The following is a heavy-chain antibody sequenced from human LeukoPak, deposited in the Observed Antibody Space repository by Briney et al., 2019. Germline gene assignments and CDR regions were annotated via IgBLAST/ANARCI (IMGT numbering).Heavy chain of an antibody. CDR2: IRYDGSNK. Sequence: PGGSLRLSCAASEFTFSSYGMHWVRQAPGKGLEWVAFIRYDGSNKYYADSVKGRFTISRDNSKNTLYLQMNSLGAEDTAVYYCAKWKGYCSSTSCYGEDYWGQGTLVTVSS. D-gene: IGHD2-2*01. CDR3: AKWKGYCSSTSCYGEDY. J-gene: IGHJ4*02. V-gene: IGHV3-30*02. CDR1: EFTFSSYG.